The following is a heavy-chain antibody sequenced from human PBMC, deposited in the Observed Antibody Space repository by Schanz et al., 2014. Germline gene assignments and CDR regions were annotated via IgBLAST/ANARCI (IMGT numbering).Heavy chain of an antibody. CDR1: GFTFISYD. V-gene: IGHV3-33*01. Sequence: QAQLVESGGGVVQPGRSLRLSCVASGFTFISYDIHWVRQAPGKGLEWVAVIWFDGTNKYNADSVKGRFTISRDTSKNTLYLLLNSLRAEDTAVYYCARDPYYFGSGNPFDIWGQGTMVTVSS. J-gene: IGHJ3*02. CDR2: IWFDGTNK. D-gene: IGHD3-10*01. CDR3: ARDPYYFGSGNPFDI.